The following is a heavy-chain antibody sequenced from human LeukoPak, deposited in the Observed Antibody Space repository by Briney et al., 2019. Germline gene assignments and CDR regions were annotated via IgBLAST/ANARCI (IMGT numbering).Heavy chain of an antibody. V-gene: IGHV1-2*02. CDR1: GYTFTGYY. CDR3: ARGSYYSYFDY. J-gene: IGHJ4*02. D-gene: IGHD3-10*01. Sequence: ASVKVSCKASGYTFTGYYMHWVRQAPGQGLEWMGWINPSSGGTNYAQKFQGRVTMTRDTSISTAYMELSRLRSDDTAVYYCARGSYYSYFDYWGQGTLVTVSS. CDR2: INPSSGGT.